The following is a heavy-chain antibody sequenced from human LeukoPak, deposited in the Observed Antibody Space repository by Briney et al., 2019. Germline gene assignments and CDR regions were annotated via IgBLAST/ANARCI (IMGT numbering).Heavy chain of an antibody. V-gene: IGHV4-30-4*01. CDR2: IYYSGST. J-gene: IGHJ4*02. CDR1: GGSISSGDYY. CDR3: ARGVLRYFDWLFIPPGY. Sequence: SETLSLTCTVSGGSISSGDYYWSWIRQPPGKGLEWIGYIYYSGSTYYNPSLKSRVTISVDTSKNQFSLKLSSVTAADTAVYYCARGVLRYFDWLFIPPGYWGQGTLVTVSS. D-gene: IGHD3-9*01.